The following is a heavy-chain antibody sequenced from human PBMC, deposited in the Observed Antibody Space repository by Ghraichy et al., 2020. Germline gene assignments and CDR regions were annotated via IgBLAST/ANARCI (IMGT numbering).Heavy chain of an antibody. CDR1: GGSVSSGSYY. CDR3: ARAIMGSDFYYRFDY. V-gene: IGHV4-61*01. CDR2: IYYTGST. Sequence: SETLSLTCTVSGGSVSSGSYYWSWIRQPPGKGLEWIGYIYYTGSTNYNPSLKSRVTISVDTSKNQFSLKLTSVTAADTAVYYCARAIMGSDFYYRFDYWGQGTLVTVSS. J-gene: IGHJ4*02. D-gene: IGHD3-22*01.